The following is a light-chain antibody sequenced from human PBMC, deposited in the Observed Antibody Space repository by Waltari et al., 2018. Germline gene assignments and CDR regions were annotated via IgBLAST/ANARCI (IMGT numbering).Light chain of an antibody. CDR2: GAS. J-gene: IGKJ1*01. CDR3: QQYNNWPRT. Sequence: EIVMTQSPATLSVSPGERATLPCRASQSVSSNLAWYQQKPGQAPRLLIYGASTRATGIPARFSGSGSAKEFTITVSSMQSEDFAVYYCQQYNNWPRTFGQGTKVEIK. V-gene: IGKV3-15*01. CDR1: QSVSSN.